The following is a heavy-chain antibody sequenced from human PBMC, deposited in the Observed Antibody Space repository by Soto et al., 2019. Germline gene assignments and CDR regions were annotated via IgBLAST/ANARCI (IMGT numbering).Heavy chain of an antibody. CDR3: SRDCPCGLGYCTNGACFPNDF. V-gene: IGHV4-30-2*01. Sequence: TMSLTCAVSGGSISSGGYSWSCIHPPPGKGLDWIGYIYHSGSTYYNPSLKSRVTISVDRSKNQFSLKLSSVTAADTAVYYCSRDCPCGLGYCTNGACFPNDFWGQGTLVTVSS. J-gene: IGHJ4*01. CDR1: GGSISSGGYS. CDR2: IYHSGST. D-gene: IGHD2-8*01.